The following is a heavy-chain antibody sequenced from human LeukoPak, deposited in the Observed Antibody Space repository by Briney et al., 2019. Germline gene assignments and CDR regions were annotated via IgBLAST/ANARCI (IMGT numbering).Heavy chain of an antibody. V-gene: IGHV4-30-2*01. CDR3: ARNAIAVAGVGGY. CDR1: GGSINSGGYY. Sequence: TSQTLSLTCTVSGGSINSGGYYWSWIRQPPGKGLEWIGYIYHSGSTYYNPSLKSRVTISVDRSKNQFSLKLSSVTAADTAVYYCARNAIAVAGVGGYWGQGTLVTVSS. CDR2: IYHSGST. J-gene: IGHJ4*02. D-gene: IGHD6-19*01.